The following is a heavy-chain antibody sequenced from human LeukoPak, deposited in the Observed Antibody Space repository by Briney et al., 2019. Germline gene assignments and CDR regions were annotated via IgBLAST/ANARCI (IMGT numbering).Heavy chain of an antibody. V-gene: IGHV3-33*01. CDR1: GFTFSSYG. Sequence: GGSLRLSCAASGFTFSSYGMHWVRQAPGKGLEWVAVIWYDGSYKYYADSVKGRFTISRDNSKNTLYLQMNSLRAEDTAVYYCASAVSSGWSYFDYWGQGTLATVSS. CDR2: IWYDGSYK. D-gene: IGHD6-19*01. J-gene: IGHJ4*02. CDR3: ASAVSSGWSYFDY.